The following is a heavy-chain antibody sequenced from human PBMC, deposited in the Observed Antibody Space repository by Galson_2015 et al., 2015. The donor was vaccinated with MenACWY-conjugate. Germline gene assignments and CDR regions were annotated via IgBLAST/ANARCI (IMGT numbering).Heavy chain of an antibody. Sequence: SLRLSCAASGITFSHCGMNWVRQAPGKGLEWISYISPGSGIIYYADSAKGRLTISRDDAKNSLFLQISSLRDEDTAVYYCAWGRNPTVKSMYLDYWGQ. J-gene: IGHJ4*02. D-gene: IGHD1-14*01. CDR1: GITFSHCG. CDR2: ISPGSGII. CDR3: AWGRNPTVKSMYLDY. V-gene: IGHV3-48*02.